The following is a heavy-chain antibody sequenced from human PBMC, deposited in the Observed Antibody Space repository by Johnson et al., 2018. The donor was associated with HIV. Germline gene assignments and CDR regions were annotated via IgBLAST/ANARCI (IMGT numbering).Heavy chain of an antibody. CDR3: ARDPAAAAIRAFEI. J-gene: IGHJ3*02. V-gene: IGHV3-30*02. D-gene: IGHD6-13*01. CDR2: IRYDGSNE. Sequence: QVQLVESGGGVVQPGGSLRLSCAASGFAFSSYGMHWVRQAPGKGLEWVTFIRYDGSNEYYADSVKGRFTISRDNSKNTLYLQMNSLRAEDTAVYYCARDPAAAAIRAFEIWGQGTMVTVSS. CDR1: GFAFSSYG.